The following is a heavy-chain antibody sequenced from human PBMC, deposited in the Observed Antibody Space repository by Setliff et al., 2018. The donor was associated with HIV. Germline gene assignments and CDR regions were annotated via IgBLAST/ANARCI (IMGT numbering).Heavy chain of an antibody. CDR2: SIPVFGTV. V-gene: IGHV1-69*13. J-gene: IGHJ4*02. CDR3: ARDSHCSGPSCYSGGQFFDY. CDR1: GGPFTSA. Sequence: GASVKVSCKASGGPFTSAFNWVRQVPGQGFEWMGGSIPVFGTVNYAQKFLGRATITADESTNTSYMELTSLRSEDTAVYFCARDSHCSGPSCYSGGQFFDYWGQGTLVTVSS. D-gene: IGHD2-15*01.